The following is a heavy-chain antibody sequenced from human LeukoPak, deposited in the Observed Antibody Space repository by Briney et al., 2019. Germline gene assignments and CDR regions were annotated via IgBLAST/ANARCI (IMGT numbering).Heavy chain of an antibody. Sequence: PGASLRLSRAASGFSFSYYYMSSTRHAPGEGLEWVSYISSSGSTIYYADSVKGRFTISRDNAKNSLYLQMNSLRAQDTAVYYCARDWRVVIKGGNWFDPWGQGSLVTVSS. CDR3: ARDWRVVIKGGNWFDP. V-gene: IGHV3-11*01. D-gene: IGHD3-3*01. J-gene: IGHJ5*02. CDR2: ISSSGSTI. CDR1: GFSFSYYY.